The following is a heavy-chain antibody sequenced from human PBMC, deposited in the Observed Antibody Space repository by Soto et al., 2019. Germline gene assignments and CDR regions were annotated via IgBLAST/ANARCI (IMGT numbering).Heavy chain of an antibody. D-gene: IGHD3-16*01. V-gene: IGHV3-74*01. J-gene: IGHJ4*02. CDR1: GFSLNNYW. CDR2: IKGDGKST. Sequence: PGGSLRLSCAASGFSLNNYWMHWVRQDPGKGRMWVSRIKGDGKSTRYADSVRGRFTISRDNAKNTLYLQMNSLRAEDTAMYFCARGSGLGDFWGQGALVTVSS. CDR3: ARGSGLGDF.